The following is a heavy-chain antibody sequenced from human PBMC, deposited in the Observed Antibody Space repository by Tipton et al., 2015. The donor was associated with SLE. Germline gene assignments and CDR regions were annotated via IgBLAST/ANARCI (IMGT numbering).Heavy chain of an antibody. V-gene: IGHV4-61*08. D-gene: IGHD3-22*01. CDR2: INHSGST. Sequence: LRLSCTVSGGSISSGDYYWSWIRQPPGKGLEWIGEINHSGSTNYNPSLKSRVTISVDTSKNQFSLKLSSVTAADTAVYYCAREADYDSSGFYYWGQGTLVTVSS. J-gene: IGHJ4*02. CDR3: AREADYDSSGFYY. CDR1: GGSISSGDYY.